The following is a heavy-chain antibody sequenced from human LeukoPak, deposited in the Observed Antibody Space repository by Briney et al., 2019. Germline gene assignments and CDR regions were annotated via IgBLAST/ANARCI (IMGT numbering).Heavy chain of an antibody. CDR1: GFTFSSYT. J-gene: IGHJ4*02. Sequence: PGGSLRLSCAASGFTFSSYTMNWVRQAPGKGLEWVSSISTKSNIYYADSVKGRFTISRDNTKNSLYLQMNSLRAEDTAVYYCARILQQPPDYWGQGTLVTVSS. D-gene: IGHD6-13*01. CDR2: ISTKSNI. V-gene: IGHV3-21*01. CDR3: ARILQQPPDY.